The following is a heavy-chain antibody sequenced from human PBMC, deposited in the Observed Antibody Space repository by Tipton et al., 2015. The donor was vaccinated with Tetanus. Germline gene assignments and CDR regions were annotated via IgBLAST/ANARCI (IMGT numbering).Heavy chain of an antibody. CDR1: GGSISSYY. CDR2: IYYSGST. Sequence: TLSLTCTVSGGSISSYYWSWIRQPPGKGLEWIGYIYYSGSTNYNPSLKSRVTISVDTSKNQFSLKLSSVTAADTAVYYCARGGLLWFGDLTDITHYYYYGMDVWGQGATVTVS. J-gene: IGHJ6*02. V-gene: IGHV4-59*01. D-gene: IGHD3-10*01. CDR3: ARGGLLWFGDLTDITHYYYYGMDV.